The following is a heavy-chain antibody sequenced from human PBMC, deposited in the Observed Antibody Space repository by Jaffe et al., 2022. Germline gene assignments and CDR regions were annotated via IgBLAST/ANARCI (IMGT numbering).Heavy chain of an antibody. V-gene: IGHV3-48*03. CDR3: ARVPRRYYYDSSGYYFDY. CDR2: ISSSGSTI. CDR1: GFTFSSYE. Sequence: EVQLVESGGGLVQPGGSLRLSCAASGFTFSSYEMNWVRQAPGKGLEWVSYISSSGSTIYYADSVKGRFTISRDNAKNSLYLQMNSLRAEDTAVYYCARVPRRYYYDSSGYYFDYWGQGTLVTVSS. J-gene: IGHJ4*02. D-gene: IGHD3-22*01.